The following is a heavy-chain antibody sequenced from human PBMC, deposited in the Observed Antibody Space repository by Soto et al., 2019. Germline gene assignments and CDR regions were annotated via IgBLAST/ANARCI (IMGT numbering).Heavy chain of an antibody. V-gene: IGHV4-31*03. D-gene: IGHD3-10*01. Sequence: QVQLQESGPGLVKSSQTLSLTCTVSGGSISSGGNYWSWIRQHPGKGLEWIGYIYHSGSTYYNPSLKSRVTISVETSKNQFSLKLNSVTAADTAVYYCARARMVRGVIYYYGMDVWGQGTTVTVSS. J-gene: IGHJ6*02. CDR2: IYHSGST. CDR3: ARARMVRGVIYYYGMDV. CDR1: GGSISSGGNY.